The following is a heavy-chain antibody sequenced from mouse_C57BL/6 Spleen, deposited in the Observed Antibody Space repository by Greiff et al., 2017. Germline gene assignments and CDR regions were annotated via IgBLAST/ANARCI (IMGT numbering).Heavy chain of an antibody. CDR3: TDYYGSSSAWFAY. Sequence: VQLQQSGAELVRPGASVTLSCKASGYTFTDYEMHWVKQTPVHGLEWIGAIDPETGGTAYNQKFKGKAILTADKSSSTAYMELRSLTSEDSAGYYCTDYYGSSSAWFAYWGQGTLVTVSA. CDR1: GYTFTDYE. J-gene: IGHJ3*01. CDR2: IDPETGGT. D-gene: IGHD1-1*01. V-gene: IGHV1-15*01.